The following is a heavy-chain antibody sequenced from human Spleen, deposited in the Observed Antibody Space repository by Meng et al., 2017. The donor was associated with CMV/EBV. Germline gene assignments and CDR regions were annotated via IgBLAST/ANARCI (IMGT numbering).Heavy chain of an antibody. CDR3: ARLRGGGTYYYYYGMDV. V-gene: IGHV4-59*12. D-gene: IGHD1-1*01. Sequence: SETLSLTCTVSGGSISSYYWSWIRQPPGKGLEWIGYVYYSGTTNYNPSFKSRVTILVDTSKNQFSLKLTSVTAADTAVYYCARLRGGGTYYYYYGMDVWGQGTTVPSP. CDR2: VYYSGTT. CDR1: GGSISSYY. J-gene: IGHJ6*02.